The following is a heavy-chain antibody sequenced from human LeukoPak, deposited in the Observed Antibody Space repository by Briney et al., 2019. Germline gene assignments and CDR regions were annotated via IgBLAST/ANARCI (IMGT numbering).Heavy chain of an antibody. J-gene: IGHJ5*02. CDR1: GYRFSNYW. Sequence: GESLKISCKASGYRFSNYWIGWVRQMPGKGLEWMGIIYPGDSESRYSPSFQGQVTISVDKSISTAYLQWSSLKASDTAMYYCGSQYYGDWFDPWGQGTLVIVSS. D-gene: IGHD3-16*01. CDR3: GSQYYGDWFDP. V-gene: IGHV5-51*01. CDR2: IYPGDSES.